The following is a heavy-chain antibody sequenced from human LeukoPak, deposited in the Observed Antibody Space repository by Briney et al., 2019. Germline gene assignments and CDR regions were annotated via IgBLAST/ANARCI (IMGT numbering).Heavy chain of an antibody. V-gene: IGHV1-18*01. CDR1: GYTFTSYG. CDR2: ISAYNGNT. D-gene: IGHD6-13*01. CDR3: ARDWRGAAVNWFDP. J-gene: IGHJ5*02. Sequence: ASVKVSCKASGYTFTSYGISWVRQAPGQGLEWMGWISAYNGNTNYAQKLQGRVTMTTDTSTSTACMELRSLRSDDTAVYYCARDWRGAAVNWFDPWGQGTLVTVSS.